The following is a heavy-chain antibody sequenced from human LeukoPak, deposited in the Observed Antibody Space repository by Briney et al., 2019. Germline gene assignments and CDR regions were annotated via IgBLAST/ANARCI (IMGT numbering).Heavy chain of an antibody. Sequence: ASVKVSCKASGGTFSSYTISWVRQAPGQGLEWMGRIIPILGIANYAQKFRGRVTITADKSTSTAYMELSSLRSEDTAVYYCARIRDGSKLAALDYWGQGTLVTVSS. CDR2: IIPILGIA. J-gene: IGHJ4*02. CDR3: ARIRDGSKLAALDY. V-gene: IGHV1-69*02. CDR1: GGTFSSYT. D-gene: IGHD5-24*01.